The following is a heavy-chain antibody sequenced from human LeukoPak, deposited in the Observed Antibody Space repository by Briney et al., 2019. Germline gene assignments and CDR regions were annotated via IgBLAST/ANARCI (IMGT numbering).Heavy chain of an antibody. D-gene: IGHD5-24*01. J-gene: IGHJ4*02. CDR1: GVSISTYY. V-gene: IGHV4-59*08. Sequence: SETLSLTCTVSGVSISTYYWSWIRQPPGKGLEWIGYIYYTGNTNYNPSLKSRVTISVDTSKNQFSLKLSSVTAADTAVYYCARNVGDGYNSLGGYWGQGTLVTVSS. CDR3: ARNVGDGYNSLGGY. CDR2: IYYTGNT.